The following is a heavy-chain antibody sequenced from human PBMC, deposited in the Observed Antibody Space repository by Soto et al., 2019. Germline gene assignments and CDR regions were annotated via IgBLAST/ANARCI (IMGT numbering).Heavy chain of an antibody. Sequence: SETLSLTCGVYGGYFSGYYWTWIRQPPGKGLEWIGEINHSGRLNYNPSLKSRVSISVDTSKKQFSLKLSSVTAADTAVYYCARLQEIVVVPAALKGMDVWGQGTTVTVSS. V-gene: IGHV4-34*01. CDR1: GGYFSGYY. CDR2: INHSGRL. CDR3: ARLQEIVVVPAALKGMDV. D-gene: IGHD2-2*01. J-gene: IGHJ6*02.